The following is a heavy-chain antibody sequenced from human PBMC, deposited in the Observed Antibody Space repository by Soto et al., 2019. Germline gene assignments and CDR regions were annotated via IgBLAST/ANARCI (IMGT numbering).Heavy chain of an antibody. J-gene: IGHJ4*02. D-gene: IGHD6-19*01. CDR1: GFTFRNYA. V-gene: IGHV3-23*01. CDR2: ISGSADST. Sequence: EVQLLESGGNSVQPGGSLRLSCEASGFTFRNYAMTWVRQAPGRGLEWVSLISGSADSTFYADSLKGRFTISRDNSKSTLYLQVNSLRAEDSAIYYCARVYSSGWYLGYYFDYWGQGTLVTVSS. CDR3: ARVYSSGWYLGYYFDY.